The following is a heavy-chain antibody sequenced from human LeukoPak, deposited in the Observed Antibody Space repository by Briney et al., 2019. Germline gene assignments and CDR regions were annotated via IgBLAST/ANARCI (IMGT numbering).Heavy chain of an antibody. CDR2: ISGSGGST. CDR3: GKHDSSSDY. J-gene: IGHJ4*02. D-gene: IGHD3-22*01. CDR1: VFTFSSYA. V-gene: IGHV3-23*01. Sequence: GGSLRLSCALSVFTFSSYAMSWVRQATGKGGEWVSAISGSGGSTYYADSVKGRFTISRDKSKNTLYLQMNTLTAEDTAVYYCGKHDSSSDYGGQGNVVTVSS.